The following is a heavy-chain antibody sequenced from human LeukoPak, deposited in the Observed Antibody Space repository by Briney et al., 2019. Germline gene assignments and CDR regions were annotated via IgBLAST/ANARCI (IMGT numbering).Heavy chain of an antibody. CDR1: GYTFTGYY. D-gene: IGHD6-19*01. CDR3: ARDRLAGGPYYFDY. CDR2: INPNSGGT. J-gene: IGHJ4*02. Sequence: GASVKVSCKASGYTFTGYYMHWVRQAPGQGLEWMGWINPNSGGTNYAQKFQGRVTMTRNTSISTAYMELSSLRSEDTAVYYCARDRLAGGPYYFDYWGQGTLVTVSS. V-gene: IGHV1-2*02.